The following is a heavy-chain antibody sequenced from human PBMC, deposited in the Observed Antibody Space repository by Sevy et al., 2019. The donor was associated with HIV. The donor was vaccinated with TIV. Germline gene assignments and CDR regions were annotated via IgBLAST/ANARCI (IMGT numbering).Heavy chain of an antibody. CDR1: GFTFNFYG. J-gene: IGHJ6*02. V-gene: IGHV3-30*18. Sequence: VGSLRLSCAASGFTFNFYGMHWVRQAPGKGLEWVALISYDGNLKYYADSAKGRFTISRDNSKNTLYLQMNSLRPEDTAVYYCVKAPNDYDNSGWAGLEVWGQGTTVTVSS. D-gene: IGHD3-22*01. CDR3: VKAPNDYDNSGWAGLEV. CDR2: ISYDGNLK.